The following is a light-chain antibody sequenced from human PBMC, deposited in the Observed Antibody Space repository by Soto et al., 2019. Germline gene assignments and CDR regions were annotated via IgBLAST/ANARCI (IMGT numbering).Light chain of an antibody. CDR1: QTISSW. CDR3: QHYNSYSEA. CDR2: KAS. Sequence: DIQMTQSPSTLSGSVGERVTITCRASQTISSWLAWYQQKPGKAPKLLMYKASTLKSGVPSRFSGSGSGTEFTLTISSLQPDDFATYYCQHYNSYSEAFGQGTNVDI. J-gene: IGKJ1*01. V-gene: IGKV1-5*03.